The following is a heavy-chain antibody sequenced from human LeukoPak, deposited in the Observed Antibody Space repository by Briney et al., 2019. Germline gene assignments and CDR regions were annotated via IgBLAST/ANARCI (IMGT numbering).Heavy chain of an antibody. V-gene: IGHV1-8*01. CDR2: MNPNSGNT. CDR3: AIWMVTPGS. D-gene: IGHD5-18*01. Sequence: SVKLSCKASGYTFTSYDINWVRQATGQGLEGRGWMNPNSGNTGHTQNLQGRVTMTRNPSISTAHTESRSLRSEDTALYYFAIWMVTPGSWGQGALVTAAS. J-gene: IGHJ4*02. CDR1: GYTFTSYD.